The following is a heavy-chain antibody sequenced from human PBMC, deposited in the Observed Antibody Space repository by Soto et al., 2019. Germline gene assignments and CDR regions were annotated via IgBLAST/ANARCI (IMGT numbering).Heavy chain of an antibody. CDR3: ARGLVVPAGIRYYYYGMAV. CDR2: IIPIFNTA. Sequence: SVKVSCKASGGTFSNYAISWVRQAPGQGLEWMGGIIPIFNTANYAQKFQGRVTITADKATSTAYMELSSLRSEDTAVSYCARGLVVPAGIRYYYYGMAVWGQGITVTVPS. D-gene: IGHD2-2*01. V-gene: IGHV1-69*06. J-gene: IGHJ6*02. CDR1: GGTFSNYA.